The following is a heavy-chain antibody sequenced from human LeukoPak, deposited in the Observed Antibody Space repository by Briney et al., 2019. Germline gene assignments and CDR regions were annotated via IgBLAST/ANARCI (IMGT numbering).Heavy chain of an antibody. D-gene: IGHD6-19*01. CDR1: GYTFTSYA. CDR2: INTNTGNP. J-gene: IGHJ4*02. CDR3: ARGYSSGWYSYPAHFDY. Sequence: ASVKVSCKASGYTFTSYAMNWVRQAPGQGLEWMGWINTNTGNPTYAQGFTGRFVFSLDTSVSTAYLQISSLKAEDTAVYYCARGYSSGWYSYPAHFDYWGQGTLVTVSS. V-gene: IGHV7-4-1*02.